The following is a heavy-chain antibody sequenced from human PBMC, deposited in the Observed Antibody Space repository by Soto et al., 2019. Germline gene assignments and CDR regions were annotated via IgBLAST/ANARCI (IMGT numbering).Heavy chain of an antibody. CDR3: ARDCVSMSGGCAFDI. CDR2: ISYDGSNK. CDR1: GFTFSSYA. D-gene: IGHD3-10*01. Sequence: QVQLVESGGGVVQPGRSLRLSCAASGFTFSSYAMHWVRQAPGKGLEWVAVISYDGSNKYYADSVKGRFTISRDNSKNTLYLQMNRLRAEDTAVYYCARDCVSMSGGCAFDIWGQGTMVTVSS. J-gene: IGHJ3*02. V-gene: IGHV3-30-3*01.